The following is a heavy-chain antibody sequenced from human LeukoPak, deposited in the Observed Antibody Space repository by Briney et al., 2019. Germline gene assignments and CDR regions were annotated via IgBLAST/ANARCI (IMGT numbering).Heavy chain of an antibody. CDR3: AKLDSGSSD. J-gene: IGHJ4*02. V-gene: IGHV3-23*01. CDR1: GFTFDNYG. CDR2: IGSSGSTT. D-gene: IGHD6-6*01. Sequence: PGGSLRLSCAASGFTFDNYGMTWVRQAPGEGLEWVSAIGSSGSTTYYADSVKGRFTISRDNSKNTLYLQMNSLRADDTAVYYCAKLDSGSSDWGQGTLVTVSS.